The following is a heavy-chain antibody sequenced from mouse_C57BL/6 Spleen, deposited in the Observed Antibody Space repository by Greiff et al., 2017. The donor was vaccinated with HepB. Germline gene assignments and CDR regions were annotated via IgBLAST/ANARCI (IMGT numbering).Heavy chain of an antibody. CDR3: ARSDYGNYGSYAMDY. Sequence: VQLQQPGAELVKPGASVKLSCKASGYTFTSYWMQWVKQRPGQGLEWIGEIDPSDSYTNYNQKFKGKATLTVDTSSSTAYMQLSSLTSEDSAVYYCARSDYGNYGSYAMDYWGQGTSVTVSS. CDR2: IDPSDSYT. V-gene: IGHV1-50*01. D-gene: IGHD2-1*01. CDR1: GYTFTSYW. J-gene: IGHJ4*01.